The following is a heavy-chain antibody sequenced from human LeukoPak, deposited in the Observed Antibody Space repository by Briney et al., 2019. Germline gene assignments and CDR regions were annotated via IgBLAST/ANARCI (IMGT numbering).Heavy chain of an antibody. D-gene: IGHD4-17*01. V-gene: IGHV3-73*01. CDR2: IRSKANSYAT. CDR1: GFTFSGSA. J-gene: IGHJ4*02. Sequence: GGSLRLSCAASGFTFSGSAMHWVRQASGKGLEWVGRIRSKANSYATAYAASVKGRCTISRDDSKNTAYLQMNSLKTEDTAVYYCTNYGGGGDYWGQGTLVTVSS. CDR3: TNYGGGGDY.